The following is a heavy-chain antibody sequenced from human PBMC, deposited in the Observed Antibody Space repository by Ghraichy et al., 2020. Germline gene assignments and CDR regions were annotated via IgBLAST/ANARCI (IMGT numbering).Heavy chain of an antibody. D-gene: IGHD2-2*01. CDR2: ISYSGST. CDR3: ARVLVVPAANWFDP. Sequence: TLSLTCTVSGGSISSGDYYWSWIRQHPGKGLEWIGYISYSGSTYYSPSLKSRVTISVDTSKNRFSLKLNSVTAADTAVYYCARVLVVPAANWFDPWGQGTLVTVSS. V-gene: IGHV4-31*03. CDR1: GGSISSGDYY. J-gene: IGHJ5*02.